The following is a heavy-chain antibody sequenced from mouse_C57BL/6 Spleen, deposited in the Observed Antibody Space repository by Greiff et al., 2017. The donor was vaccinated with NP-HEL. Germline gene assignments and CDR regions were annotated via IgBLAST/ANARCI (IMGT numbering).Heavy chain of an antibody. CDR3: TRDLSNYYAMDY. V-gene: IGHV5-9-1*02. J-gene: IGHJ4*01. CDR2: ISSGGDYI. Sequence: EVKLMESGEGLVKPGGSLKLSCAASGFTFSSYAMSWVRQTPEKRLEWVAYISSGGDYIYYADTVKGRFTISRDNARNTLYLQMSSLKSEDTAMYYCTRDLSNYYAMDYWGQGTSVTVSS. CDR1: GFTFSSYA. D-gene: IGHD2-5*01.